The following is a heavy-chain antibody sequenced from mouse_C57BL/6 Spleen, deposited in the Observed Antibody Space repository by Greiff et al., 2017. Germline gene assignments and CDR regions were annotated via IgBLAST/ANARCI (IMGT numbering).Heavy chain of an antibody. CDR1: GYTFTDYE. V-gene: IGHV1-15*01. CDR3: TREGLLGLFAMDY. D-gene: IGHD4-1*01. CDR2: IDPETGGT. J-gene: IGHJ4*01. Sequence: QVQLQQSGAELVRPGASVTLSCKASGYTFTDYEMHWVKQTPVHGLEWIGAIDPETGGTAYNQKFKGKAILTADKSSSTAYRELRSLTSEDSAVYYCTREGLLGLFAMDYWGQGTSVTVSS.